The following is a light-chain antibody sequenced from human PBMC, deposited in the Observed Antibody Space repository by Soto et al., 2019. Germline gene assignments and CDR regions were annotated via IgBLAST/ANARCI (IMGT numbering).Light chain of an antibody. CDR1: QSINNN. CDR2: GAS. V-gene: IGKV3-15*01. J-gene: IGKJ3*01. Sequence: EIVMTQSPATLSVSPGERATLSCRASQSINNNLAWYQQKRGQGPRLLIYGASSRATGTPARFSGSGSGSHYSLTISRLEPEDVAVYFCHQHATSPLTFGPGTKVNV. CDR3: HQHATSPLT.